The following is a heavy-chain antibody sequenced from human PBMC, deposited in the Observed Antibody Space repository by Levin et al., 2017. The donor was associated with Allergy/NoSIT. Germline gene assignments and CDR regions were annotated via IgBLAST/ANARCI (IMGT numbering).Heavy chain of an antibody. J-gene: IGHJ4*02. Sequence: GGSLRLSCAASGFTFSNFGMSWVRQAPGKGLEWVANIKQDGSEKYYVDSVKGRFTISRDNAKNSLYLQMNSLRAEDTAVYYCGSCSNGACPRYWGQGILVTVSS. CDR2: IKQDGSEK. CDR3: GSCSNGACPRY. V-gene: IGHV3-7*01. D-gene: IGHD2-8*01. CDR1: GFTFSNFG.